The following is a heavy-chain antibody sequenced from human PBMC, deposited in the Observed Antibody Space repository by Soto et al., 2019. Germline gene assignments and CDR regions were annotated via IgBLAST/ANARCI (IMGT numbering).Heavy chain of an antibody. D-gene: IGHD5-18*01. Sequence: EVQLVQSGAEVKKPGESLRISCKGSGYSFSTYWINWVRQMPGKGLEWMGKIDPSDSYSYYSPSFQGHVTISVDKSINTAYLQWRSLKASDTAMYYCARPLRYGHGDFDYWGQGSLVTVSS. CDR3: ARPLRYGHGDFDY. V-gene: IGHV5-10-1*03. CDR1: GYSFSTYW. J-gene: IGHJ4*02. CDR2: IDPSDSYS.